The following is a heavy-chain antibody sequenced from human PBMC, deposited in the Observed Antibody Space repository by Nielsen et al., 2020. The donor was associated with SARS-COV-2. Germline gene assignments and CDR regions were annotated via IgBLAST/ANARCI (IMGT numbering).Heavy chain of an antibody. CDR2: MNPNSGNT. Sequence: ASVKVSCKASGGTFSSYAISWVRQATGQGLEWMGWMNPNSGNTGYAQKFQGRVTMTRNTSISTAYMELSSLRSEDTAVYYCARVAAEWDNWFDPWGQGTLVTVSS. CDR3: ARVAAEWDNWFDP. J-gene: IGHJ5*02. V-gene: IGHV1-8*02. CDR1: GGTFSSYA. D-gene: IGHD1-26*01.